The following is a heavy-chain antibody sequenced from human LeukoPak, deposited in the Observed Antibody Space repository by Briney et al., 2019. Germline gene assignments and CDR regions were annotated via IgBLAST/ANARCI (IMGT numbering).Heavy chain of an antibody. CDR3: ARGWYLAY. CDR2: ISSSSSTI. CDR1: GSTFSDYF. D-gene: IGHD2-15*01. Sequence: GGSLRLSCAASGSTFSDYFMSWIRQAPRKGLEWVSYISSSSSTIYYADSVEGRFTISRDNAKNSLYLQMNSLRAEDTAVYYCARGWYLAYWGQGTLVTVSS. V-gene: IGHV3-11*04. J-gene: IGHJ4*02.